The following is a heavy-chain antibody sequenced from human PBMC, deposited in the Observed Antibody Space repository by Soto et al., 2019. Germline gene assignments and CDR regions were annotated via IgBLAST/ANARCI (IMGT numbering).Heavy chain of an antibody. CDR2: IYYSGST. CDR1: GGSITSAAYY. Sequence: PSETLSLTCTVSGGSITSAAYYWSWVRQPPGKGLEWIGYIYYSGSTYYNPSLKSRVTISVDTSKNQFSLKLSSVTAADTAVYYCARASDVDTAMAIYWYFDLWGRGTLVTVSS. J-gene: IGHJ2*01. CDR3: ARASDVDTAMAIYWYFDL. V-gene: IGHV4-30-4*01. D-gene: IGHD5-18*01.